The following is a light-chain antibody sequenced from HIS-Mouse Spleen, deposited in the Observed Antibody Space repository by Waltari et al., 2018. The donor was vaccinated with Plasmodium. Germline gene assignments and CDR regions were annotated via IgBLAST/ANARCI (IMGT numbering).Light chain of an antibody. Sequence: DIQMTHSPSPLSASVGDRVPISCQASQDISNYLYWYQQKPGKAPKLLSYGASNWETGIPARFSGSGSVTDFTFTINSLQSEDIAGYYCQQYDNRPFTFGQGTRLEIK. J-gene: IGKJ5*01. CDR1: QDISNY. CDR3: QQYDNRPFT. V-gene: IGKV1-33*01. CDR2: GAS.